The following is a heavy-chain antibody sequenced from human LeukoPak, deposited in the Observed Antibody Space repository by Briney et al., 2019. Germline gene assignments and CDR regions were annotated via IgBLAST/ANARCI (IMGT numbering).Heavy chain of an antibody. J-gene: IGHJ4*02. CDR2: MNPNSGNT. V-gene: IGHV1-8*02. D-gene: IGHD3-22*01. CDR3: ARGDHYYDSSGYDY. CDR1: GGTFSSYA. Sequence: ASVKVSCKASGGTFSSYAISWVRQAPGQGLEWMGWMNPNSGNTGYAQKFQGRVTMTRNTSISTAYMELSSLRSEDTAVYYCARGDHYYDSSGYDYWGQGTLVTVSS.